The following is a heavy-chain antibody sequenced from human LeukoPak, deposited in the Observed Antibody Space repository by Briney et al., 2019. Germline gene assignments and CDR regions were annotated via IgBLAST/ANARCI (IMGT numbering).Heavy chain of an antibody. CDR2: ISSSSSYI. CDR1: GFTFSSYS. D-gene: IGHD4-17*01. V-gene: IGHV3-21*01. CDR3: AKDLPLYGVGDY. J-gene: IGHJ4*02. Sequence: GGSLRLSCAASGFTFSSYSMNWVRQAPGKGLEWVSSISSSSSYIYYADSVKGRFTISRDNSKNTLYLQMNSLRAEDTAVYYCAKDLPLYGVGDYWGQGTLLTVSS.